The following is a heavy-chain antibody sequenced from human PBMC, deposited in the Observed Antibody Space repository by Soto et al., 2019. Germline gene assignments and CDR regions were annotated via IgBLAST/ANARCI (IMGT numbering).Heavy chain of an antibody. V-gene: IGHV1-69*06. CDR2: IIPIFGTP. D-gene: IGHD2-2*01. Sequence: AASVKVSCKXSGGTFSTSTVSWVRQAPGQGLEWMGGIIPIFGTPNYAQKFQGRVTITADKSTSTAYMELSSLRSEDTAMYYCATHCSSNSCRKYSFYGMGVWGQGTTVTVSS. CDR1: GGTFSTST. J-gene: IGHJ6*02. CDR3: ATHCSSNSCRKYSFYGMGV.